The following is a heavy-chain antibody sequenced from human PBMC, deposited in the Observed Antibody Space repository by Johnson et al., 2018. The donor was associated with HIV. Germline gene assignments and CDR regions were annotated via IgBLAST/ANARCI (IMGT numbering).Heavy chain of an antibody. CDR3: ARDRDRLNWNYGALDI. J-gene: IGHJ3*02. CDR1: GFTFSNYG. Sequence: QVQLVESGGGVVQPGRSLRLSCAASGFTFSNYGMHWVRQAPGKGLEWVAVIWYDGSKKYYADSVKGRFTISRDNGNKEVYLQMDSLRVEDTAVYYCARDRDRLNWNYGALDIWGQGTMVTVSS. D-gene: IGHD1-7*01. CDR2: IWYDGSKK. V-gene: IGHV3-33*01.